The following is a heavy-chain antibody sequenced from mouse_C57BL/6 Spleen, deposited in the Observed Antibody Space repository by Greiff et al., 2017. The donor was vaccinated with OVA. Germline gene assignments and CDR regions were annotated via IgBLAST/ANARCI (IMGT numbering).Heavy chain of an antibody. CDR2: IYPSDSET. V-gene: IGHV1-61*01. CDR1: GYTFTSYW. CDR3: ARSGGSSYGAMDD. Sequence: QVQLQQPGAELVRPGSSVKLSCKASGYTFTSYWMDWVKQSPGQGLEWIGNIYPSDSETHYNQKFKDKATLTVDKSSSTAYMQLSSLTSEGAAVYYCARSGGSSYGAMDDWGQGTSVTVSS. D-gene: IGHD1-1*01. J-gene: IGHJ4*01.